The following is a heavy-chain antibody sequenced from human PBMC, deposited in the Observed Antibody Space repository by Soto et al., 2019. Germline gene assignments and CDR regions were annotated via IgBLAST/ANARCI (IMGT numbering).Heavy chain of an antibody. D-gene: IGHD3-9*01. V-gene: IGHV4-59*08. CDR1: GGSISSYY. CDR2: IYYSGST. Sequence: PSETLSLTCTVSGGSISSYYWSWIRQPPGKGLEWIGYIYYSGSTYYNPSLKSRVTISVDTSKNQFSLKLSSVTAADTAVYYCARVGPLTGYSYYYYGMDVWGQGTTVTVSS. CDR3: ARVGPLTGYSYYYYGMDV. J-gene: IGHJ6*02.